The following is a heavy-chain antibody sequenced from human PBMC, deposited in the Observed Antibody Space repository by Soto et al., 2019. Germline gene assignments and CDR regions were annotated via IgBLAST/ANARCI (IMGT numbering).Heavy chain of an antibody. Sequence: APVKVSCQASGYTLTYYSMHWGGQAPGQRLEWMGWINAGNGNTKYSQKFQGRVTITRDTSASTAYMELSSLRSEDTAVYYCAREGEYSRLNWFYPWGQGTLVTVSS. D-gene: IGHD4-4*01. CDR2: INAGNGNT. CDR1: GYTLTYYS. V-gene: IGHV1-3*01. CDR3: AREGEYSRLNWFYP. J-gene: IGHJ5*02.